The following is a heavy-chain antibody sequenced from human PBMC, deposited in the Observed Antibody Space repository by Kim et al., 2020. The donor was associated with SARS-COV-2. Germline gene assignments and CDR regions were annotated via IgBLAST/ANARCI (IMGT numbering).Heavy chain of an antibody. CDR3: AREYYFRMDL. J-gene: IGHJ6*02. V-gene: IGHV3-53*01. CDR2: IRGDGST. Sequence: GGFLRLSCEASGFIVSTYYMTWIRQAPGKGLEWLSVIRGDGSTNYADSVRGRFTVSRDNSKNTLFLQMNSLRTEDAAVYHCAREYYFRMDLWGQGTTVTVSS. CDR1: GFIVSTYY.